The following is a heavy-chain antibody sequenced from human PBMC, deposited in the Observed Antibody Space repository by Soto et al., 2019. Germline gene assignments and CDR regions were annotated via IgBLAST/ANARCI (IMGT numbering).Heavy chain of an antibody. CDR3: ARLYGSGWYFRNWFDP. Sequence: SETLSLTCTVSGGSISSYYWSWIRQPPGKGLEWIGYIYYSGSTNYNPSLKSRVTISVDTSKNQFSLKLSSVTAADTAVYYCARLYGSGWYFRNWFDPWGQGTLVTVSS. V-gene: IGHV4-59*08. CDR1: GGSISSYY. D-gene: IGHD6-19*01. J-gene: IGHJ5*02. CDR2: IYYSGST.